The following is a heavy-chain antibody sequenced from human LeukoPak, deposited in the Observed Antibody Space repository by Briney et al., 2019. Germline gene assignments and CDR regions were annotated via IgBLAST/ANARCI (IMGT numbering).Heavy chain of an antibody. D-gene: IGHD5-24*01. Sequence: PSETLSLTCTVSGGSIRSYYWNWIRQPPGKGLEWIGYIYYTGSTKYNPSLKSRLTISVDTSKNQFSLKPSSVTAADTAVYYCARGGYNLDAFDVWGQGTMVTVSS. CDR3: ARGGYNLDAFDV. V-gene: IGHV4-59*08. J-gene: IGHJ3*01. CDR1: GGSIRSYY. CDR2: IYYTGST.